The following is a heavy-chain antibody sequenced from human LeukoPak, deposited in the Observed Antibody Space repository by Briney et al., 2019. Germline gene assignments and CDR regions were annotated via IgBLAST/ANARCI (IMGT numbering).Heavy chain of an antibody. V-gene: IGHV1-18*01. CDR1: GYTFTSYG. J-gene: IGHJ5*02. CDR3: ARSAGGSRRYDP. D-gene: IGHD1-26*01. CDR2: ISAYNGDT. Sequence: ASVKVSCTASGYTFTSYGISWVRQAPGQGLEWMGWISAYNGDTSYAQNLQGRVTMTTDTSTSTAYMELRSLRSDDTAVYYCARSAGGSRRYDPWGQGTLVTVSS.